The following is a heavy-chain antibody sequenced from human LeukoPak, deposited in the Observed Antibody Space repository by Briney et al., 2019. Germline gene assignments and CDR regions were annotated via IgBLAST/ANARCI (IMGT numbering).Heavy chain of an antibody. CDR3: ARDGPFYYYGSGSKYYYYMDV. CDR2: ISGYNGNT. D-gene: IGHD3-10*01. CDR1: GYKFTKFY. V-gene: IGHV1-2*02. Sequence: ASVKVSCKATGYKFTKFYMHWVRQAPGQGLEWMGWISGYNGNTKYVQKFQGRVTMTRDTSISTAYMELSRLRSDDTAVYYCARDGPFYYYGSGSKYYYYMDVWGKGTTVTISS. J-gene: IGHJ6*03.